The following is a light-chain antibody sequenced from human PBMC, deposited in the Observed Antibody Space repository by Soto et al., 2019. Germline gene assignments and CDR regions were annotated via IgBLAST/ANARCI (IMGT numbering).Light chain of an antibody. CDR3: QGFYSNRCS. V-gene: IGKV4-1*01. CDR1: QSVLYRSNNKNF. CDR2: WAS. Sequence: DIVMTQSPDSLAVSLGERATISCKTSQSVLYRSNNKNFLSWYQQRPGQPPKLLIYWASTRSYGVPERFSGSGSGTDFTLTIANLQPEDVAVYYCQGFYSNRCSFGQGTKLQIK. J-gene: IGKJ2*04.